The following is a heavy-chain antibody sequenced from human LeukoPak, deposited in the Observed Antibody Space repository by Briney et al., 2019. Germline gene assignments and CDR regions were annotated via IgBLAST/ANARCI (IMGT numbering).Heavy chain of an antibody. D-gene: IGHD3-10*01. V-gene: IGHV3-23*01. Sequence: PGGSLRLSCAASGFTFSSYGMSWFRQAPGKGLEWVSAISGSGGSTYYADSVKGRFTISRDNSKNTLYLQMNSLRAEDTAVYYCAKEGDYYGSGSYRDGFDIWGQGTMVTVSS. CDR3: AKEGDYYGSGSYRDGFDI. CDR2: ISGSGGST. J-gene: IGHJ3*02. CDR1: GFTFSSYG.